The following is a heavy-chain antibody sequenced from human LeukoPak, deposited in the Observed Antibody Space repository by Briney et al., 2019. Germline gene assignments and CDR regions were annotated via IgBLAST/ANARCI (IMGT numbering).Heavy chain of an antibody. Sequence: GGSLRLSCAASGFTFSNYDMNWVRQAPGEGLEWVSYISRSRSTMFYADSVKDRFTTSRDNAKNSLYLQMNSLRDEDTAVYYCLGSRGSYFDYWGQGTLVTVSS. CDR3: LGSRGSYFDY. D-gene: IGHD5-12*01. J-gene: IGHJ4*02. CDR2: ISRSRSTM. CDR1: GFTFSNYD. V-gene: IGHV3-48*02.